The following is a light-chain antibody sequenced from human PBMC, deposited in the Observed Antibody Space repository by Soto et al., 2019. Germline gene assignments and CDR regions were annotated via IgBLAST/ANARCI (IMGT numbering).Light chain of an antibody. J-gene: IGKJ4*01. Sequence: DIQMTQSPSTLSASVGERVTITCRASQSLSSWLAWYQQKPGKALNLLIYKASSLESGVPSRFGRSGSDTELTLTNSSLQPDDFAIYYRHQYNSYPLTFGGGIKVEVK. CDR2: KAS. CDR3: HQYNSYPLT. CDR1: QSLSSW. V-gene: IGKV1-5*03.